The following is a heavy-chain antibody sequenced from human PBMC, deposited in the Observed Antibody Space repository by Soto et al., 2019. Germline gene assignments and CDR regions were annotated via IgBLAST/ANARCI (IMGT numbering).Heavy chain of an antibody. CDR1: GGTFSSFT. V-gene: IGHV1-69*13. CDR3: AKDRRADWESYYYYAMDV. D-gene: IGHD1-26*01. CDR2: IIPIYGIA. J-gene: IGHJ6*02. Sequence: SVKVSCKASGGTFSSFTISWVRQAPGQGLEWMGGIIPIYGIANYAQKFQGRVTITADASTRTAYMELSGLRSEDTAVYYCAKDRRADWESYYYYAMDVWGQGTTVTVSS.